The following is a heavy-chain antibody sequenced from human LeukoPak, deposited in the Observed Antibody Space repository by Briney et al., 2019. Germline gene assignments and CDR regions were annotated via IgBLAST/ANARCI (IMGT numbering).Heavy chain of an antibody. V-gene: IGHV3-30*03. CDR1: GFTFSSYG. CDR2: ISYDGSNK. CDR3: ARNYDFWSGYATHYYYYGMDV. Sequence: PGGSLRLSCAASGFTFSSYGMHWVRQAPGKGLEWVAVISYDGSNKYYADSVKGRFTISRDNSKNTLYLQMNSLRAEDTAVYYCARNYDFWSGYATHYYYYGMDVWGQGTTVTVSS. J-gene: IGHJ6*02. D-gene: IGHD3-3*01.